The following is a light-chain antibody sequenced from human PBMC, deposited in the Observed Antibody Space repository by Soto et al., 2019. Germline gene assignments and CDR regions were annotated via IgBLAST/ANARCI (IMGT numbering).Light chain of an antibody. Sequence: QSALAQPASVSGSPGQSITISCTGTSSDVGGYNYVSWYQQHPGKAPKLMIYEVTNRPSGVSTRFSGSKSGNTASLIISGLQAEDEADYYCSSYTVISTSVLGTGTKV. J-gene: IGLJ1*01. V-gene: IGLV2-14*01. CDR1: SSDVGGYNY. CDR2: EVT. CDR3: SSYTVISTSV.